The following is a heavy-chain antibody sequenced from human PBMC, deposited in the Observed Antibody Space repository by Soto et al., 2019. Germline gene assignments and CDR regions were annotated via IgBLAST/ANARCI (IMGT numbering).Heavy chain of an antibody. CDR1: GFTFSNAW. CDR3: TTRPIFGVVITDY. D-gene: IGHD3-3*01. J-gene: IGHJ4*02. CDR2: IKSKTDGGTT. V-gene: IGHV3-15*07. Sequence: GSLRLSCAASGFTFSNAWMNWVRQAPGKGLEWVGRIKSKTDGGTTDYAAPMKGRFTISRDDSKNTLYLQMNSLKTEDTAVYYCTTRPIFGVVITDYWGQGTLVTVSS.